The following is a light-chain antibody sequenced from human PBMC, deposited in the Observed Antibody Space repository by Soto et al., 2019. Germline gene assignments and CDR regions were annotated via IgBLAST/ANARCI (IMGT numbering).Light chain of an antibody. Sequence: EIVLTQSPATLSLSPGERATLSCRASQSINRHLAWYRQKPGQAPRLLIYDASNRATGIPARFSGSGSGTDFTLTISRLEPEDFAVYYCQQYGSSTRTFGQGTKVDIK. CDR2: DAS. J-gene: IGKJ1*01. V-gene: IGKV3-11*01. CDR1: QSINRH. CDR3: QQYGSSTRT.